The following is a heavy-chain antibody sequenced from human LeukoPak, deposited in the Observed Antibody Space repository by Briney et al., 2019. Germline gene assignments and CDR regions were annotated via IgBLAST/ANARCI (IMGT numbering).Heavy chain of an antibody. Sequence: GGSLRLSCAASGFTVSSNYMSWVRQAPGKGLEWVSVIYSGGSTYYADSVKGRFTISRDNSKNTQYLQMNSLRAEDTAVYYCARFSGSLSGFDYWGQGTLVTVSS. CDR3: ARFSGSLSGFDY. V-gene: IGHV3-66*01. J-gene: IGHJ4*02. CDR2: IYSGGST. CDR1: GFTVSSNY. D-gene: IGHD3-16*02.